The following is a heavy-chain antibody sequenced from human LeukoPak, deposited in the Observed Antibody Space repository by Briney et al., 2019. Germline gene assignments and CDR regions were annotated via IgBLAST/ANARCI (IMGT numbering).Heavy chain of an antibody. CDR2: IYHSGST. CDR1: GGSISSGGYS. J-gene: IGHJ5*02. Sequence: SQTLSLTCAVSGGSISSGGYSWSWIRQPPGKGLEWIGYIYHSGSTYYNPSLESRVTISIDTSKSRFSLRLSSVTAADTAVYYCARDRRRAGGSVPGWFDPWGQGTLVTVSS. V-gene: IGHV4-30-2*01. D-gene: IGHD2-15*01. CDR3: ARDRRRAGGSVPGWFDP.